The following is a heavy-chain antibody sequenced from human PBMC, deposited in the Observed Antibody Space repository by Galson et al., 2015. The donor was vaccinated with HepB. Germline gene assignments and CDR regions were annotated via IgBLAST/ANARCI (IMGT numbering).Heavy chain of an antibody. CDR1: GFTFSSYA. Sequence: SLRLSCAASGFTFSSYAMHWVRQAPGKGLEWVAVISYDGSNKYYAGSVKGRFTISRDNSKNTLYLQMNSLRAEDTAVYYCARERTSAHSLYYYYGMDVWGQGTTVTVSS. CDR2: ISYDGSNK. CDR3: ARERTSAHSLYYYYGMDV. J-gene: IGHJ6*02. D-gene: IGHD3-16*02. V-gene: IGHV3-30-3*01.